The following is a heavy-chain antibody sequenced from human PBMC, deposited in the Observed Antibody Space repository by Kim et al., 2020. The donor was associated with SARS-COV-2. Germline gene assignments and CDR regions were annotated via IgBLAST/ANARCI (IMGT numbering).Heavy chain of an antibody. CDR2: INHSGST. V-gene: IGHV4-34*01. CDR3: ARRRFANPFDP. D-gene: IGHD3-16*01. CDR1: GGSFSGYY. Sequence: SETLSLTCAVYGGSFSGYYWSWIRQPPGKGLEWIGEINHSGSTNYNPSLKSRVTISVDTSKNQFSLKLSSVTAADTAVYYCARRRFANPFDPWGQGTLVTVSS. J-gene: IGHJ5*02.